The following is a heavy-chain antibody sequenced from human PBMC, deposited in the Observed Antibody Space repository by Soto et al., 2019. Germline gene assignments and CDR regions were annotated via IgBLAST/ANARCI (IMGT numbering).Heavy chain of an antibody. Sequence: QVQLVESWGGVVQPGRSLRLSCAASGFMFSNHGMHWVRQAPGKGLEWVAVIWSDGNKRYYADSVKGRFTISRDNSKNTVYLQMNSPRAEDTAVYYCVRGDNWNDEASDYWGQGTLVTVSS. CDR3: VRGDNWNDEASDY. CDR1: GFMFSNHG. CDR2: IWSDGNKR. J-gene: IGHJ4*02. D-gene: IGHD1-1*01. V-gene: IGHV3-33*01.